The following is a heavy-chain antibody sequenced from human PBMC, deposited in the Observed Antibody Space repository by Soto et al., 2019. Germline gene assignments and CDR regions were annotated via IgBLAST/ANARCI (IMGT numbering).Heavy chain of an antibody. CDR1: GGSISSGGYS. CDR3: DRAFDYYYGMDV. J-gene: IGHJ6*02. CDR2: IYHSGST. Sequence: QLQLQESGSGLVKPSQTLSLTCAVSGGSISSGGYSWSWIRQPPGKGLEWIGYIYHSGSTYYNPSLTSRVTRSVDRSKNQFSLKLSSVTAADTAVYYCDRAFDYYYGMDVWGQGTTVTVSS. V-gene: IGHV4-30-2*01.